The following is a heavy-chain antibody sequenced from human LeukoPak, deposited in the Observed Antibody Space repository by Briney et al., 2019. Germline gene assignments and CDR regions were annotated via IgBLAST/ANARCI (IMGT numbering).Heavy chain of an antibody. D-gene: IGHD3-22*01. CDR1: GYSISSGYY. V-gene: IGHV4-38-2*01. Sequence: SETLSLTCAVSGYSISSGYYWGWIRQPPGKGLEGIGSLNHSGSTYYNPSLKSRVTISVDTSNNQFTLKLSSVTAADTAVYYCARHRGHDSSGDQTVLFDYWGQGTLVTVSS. CDR3: ARHRGHDSSGDQTVLFDY. J-gene: IGHJ4*02. CDR2: LNHSGST.